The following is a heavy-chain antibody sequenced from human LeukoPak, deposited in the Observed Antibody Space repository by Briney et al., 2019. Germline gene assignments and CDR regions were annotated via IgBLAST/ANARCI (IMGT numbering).Heavy chain of an antibody. CDR2: IDPKSGGT. V-gene: IGHV1-2*02. CDR3: VRDMDRGQWLVRPYN. D-gene: IGHD6-19*01. Sequence: ASVRVSCKTSGYIFIGYYMHWVRQAPGQGLEWMGWIDPKSGGTKYAQKFQGRVTMTRDMSINTAYMDLRRLKSDDTAVYYCVRDMDRGQWLVRPYNWGQGTLVTVSS. CDR1: GYIFIGYY. J-gene: IGHJ4*02.